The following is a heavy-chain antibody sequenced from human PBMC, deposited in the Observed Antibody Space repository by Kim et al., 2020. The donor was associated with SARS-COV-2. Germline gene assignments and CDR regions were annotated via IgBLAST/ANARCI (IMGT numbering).Heavy chain of an antibody. D-gene: IGHD3-22*01. V-gene: IGHV4-4*07. J-gene: IGHJ3*02. CDR3: ARGHYYDSSVTWGVGAFDI. CDR1: GGSISGYY. CDR2: IYSGGST. Sequence: SETLSLTCIVSGGSISGYYWSWIRQSAGEGLEWIGRIYSGGSTTYNPSLQSRVTMSVDTPTSQFFLKLSSVTAADTAVYYCARGHYYDSSVTWGVGAFDIGGQGTMVTVSS.